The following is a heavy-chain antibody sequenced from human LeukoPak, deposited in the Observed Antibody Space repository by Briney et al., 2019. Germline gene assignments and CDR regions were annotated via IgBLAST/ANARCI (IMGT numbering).Heavy chain of an antibody. CDR2: ISGSGGST. V-gene: IGHV3-23*01. CDR3: AEDYRGCSSTSCYPLYYFDY. J-gene: IGHJ4*02. D-gene: IGHD2-2*01. CDR1: GFTFSSYA. Sequence: GGSLRLSCAASGFTFSSYAMSWVRQAPGKGLEWVSAISGSGGSTYYADSVKGRFTISRDNSKNTLYLQMNSLRAEDTAVYYCAEDYRGCSSTSCYPLYYFDYWGQGTLVTVSS.